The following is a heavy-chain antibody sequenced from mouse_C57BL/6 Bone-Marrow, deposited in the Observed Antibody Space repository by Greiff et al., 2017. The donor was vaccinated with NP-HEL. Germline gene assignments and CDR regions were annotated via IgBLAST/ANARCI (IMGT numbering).Heavy chain of an antibody. J-gene: IGHJ4*01. V-gene: IGHV1-69*01. CDR1: GYTFTSYW. Sequence: VQLQQPGAELVMPGASVKLSCKASGYTFTSYWMHWVKQRPGQGLEWIGEIDPSDSYTNYNQKFKGKSTLTVDKSSSTAYMQLSSLTSEDSAVYYCARKSDYYGSSPLAMDYWGQGTSVTVSS. CDR3: ARKSDYYGSSPLAMDY. CDR2: IDPSDSYT. D-gene: IGHD1-1*01.